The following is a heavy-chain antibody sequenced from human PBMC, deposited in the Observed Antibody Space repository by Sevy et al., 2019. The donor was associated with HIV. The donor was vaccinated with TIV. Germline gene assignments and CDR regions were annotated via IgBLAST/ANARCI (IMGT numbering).Heavy chain of an antibody. CDR2: ISFDGTDK. V-gene: IGHV3-30-3*01. J-gene: IGHJ3*01. CDR1: GFTFSSYP. CDR3: VRETTMLPRGAFDF. Sequence: GGSLRLSCAASGFTFSSYPMHWVRQAPGKGLEWVSFISFDGTDKYYEASVKGRFTITRDNSKNTLFLQMNSLRAEDTAFYYCVRETTMLPRGAFDFWGQGTMVTVSS. D-gene: IGHD3-10*01.